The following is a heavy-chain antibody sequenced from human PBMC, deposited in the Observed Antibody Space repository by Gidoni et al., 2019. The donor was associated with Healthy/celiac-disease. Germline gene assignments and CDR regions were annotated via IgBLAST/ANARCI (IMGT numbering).Heavy chain of an antibody. CDR2: IYYSGST. CDR3: ARRGYGDYVIHIDY. CDR1: GGSISSSSYY. J-gene: IGHJ4*02. V-gene: IGHV4-39*01. D-gene: IGHD4-17*01. Sequence: QLQLQESGPGLVKPSETLSLTCTVSGGSISSSSYYWGWIRQPPGKGLEWIGSIYYSGSTYYNPSLKSRVTISGDTSKNQFSLKLSSVTAADTAVYYCARRGYGDYVIHIDYWGQGTLVTVSS.